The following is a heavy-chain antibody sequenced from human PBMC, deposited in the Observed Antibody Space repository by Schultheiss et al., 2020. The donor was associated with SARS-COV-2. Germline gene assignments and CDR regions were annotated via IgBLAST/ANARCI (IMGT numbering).Heavy chain of an antibody. Sequence: LRLSCTVSGGSISSGGYYWSWIRQHPGKGLVWIGYIYTSGSTNYNPSLKSRITISVDKSKNQFSLKLSSVTAADTAVYYCARDAPYGDYLDYWGQGTLVTVSS. CDR2: IYTSGST. J-gene: IGHJ4*02. V-gene: IGHV4-31*03. D-gene: IGHD4-17*01. CDR1: GGSISSGGYY. CDR3: ARDAPYGDYLDY.